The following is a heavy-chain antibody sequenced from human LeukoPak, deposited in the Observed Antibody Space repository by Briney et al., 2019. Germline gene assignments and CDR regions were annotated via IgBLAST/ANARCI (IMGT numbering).Heavy chain of an antibody. D-gene: IGHD3-10*02. CDR3: ARVYVEGTMYLFDF. J-gene: IGHJ4*02. V-gene: IGHV4-30-4*01. CDR2: IYYSGST. CDR1: GGSISSGDYY. Sequence: SQTLSLTCTVSGGSISSGDYYWSWIRQPPGKGLEWIGYIYYSGSTYYNPSLKSRVTISVDTSKHQFSLQLSSVTAAGTAVYYCARVYVEGTMYLFDFWGQGTLVTVSS.